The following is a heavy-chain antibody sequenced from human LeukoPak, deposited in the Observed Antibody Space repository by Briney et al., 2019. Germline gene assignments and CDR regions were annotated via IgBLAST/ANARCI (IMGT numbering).Heavy chain of an antibody. CDR2: ISFDGHT. CDR3: AKERSSTTHFDY. CDR1: GFTFSSCG. D-gene: IGHD2-2*01. J-gene: IGHJ4*02. Sequence: PGGSLRLSCAASGFTFSSCGMHWVRQAPGKGLEWVTVISFDGHTNYADSVKGRFTISRDNSKNTLYLQMNGLRDEDTAVYYCAKERSSTTHFDYWGQGTLVTVSS. V-gene: IGHV3-30*18.